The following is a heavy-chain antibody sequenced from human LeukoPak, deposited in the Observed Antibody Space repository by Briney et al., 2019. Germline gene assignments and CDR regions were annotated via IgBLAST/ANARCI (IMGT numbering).Heavy chain of an antibody. J-gene: IGHJ3*02. CDR3: ASQYSGINRGDAFEI. Sequence: SETLSLTCTVSGGSISSYYWSWIRQPPGKGLEWIGYIYYTGSTNYNPFLKSRVTISVDTSKNQFSLKLSSVTAADTAVYYCASQYSGINRGDAFEIWGQGTMVTASS. CDR1: GGSISSYY. CDR2: IYYTGST. V-gene: IGHV4-59*01. D-gene: IGHD3-10*01.